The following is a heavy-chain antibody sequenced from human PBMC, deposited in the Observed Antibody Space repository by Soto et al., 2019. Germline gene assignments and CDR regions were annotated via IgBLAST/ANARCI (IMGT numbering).Heavy chain of an antibody. J-gene: IGHJ6*02. Sequence: GASVKVSCKASEDTFTRYYIHWVRQAPGQGLEWMGIINPSGGRTNYAQKFQGRLTVSRDPSTSTVDMQLSALRSEDTAVYYCARDEYYYDNSGSFYGMDVWGQGTTVTVSS. D-gene: IGHD3-22*01. CDR2: INPSGGRT. CDR3: ARDEYYYDNSGSFYGMDV. V-gene: IGHV1-46*01. CDR1: EDTFTRYY.